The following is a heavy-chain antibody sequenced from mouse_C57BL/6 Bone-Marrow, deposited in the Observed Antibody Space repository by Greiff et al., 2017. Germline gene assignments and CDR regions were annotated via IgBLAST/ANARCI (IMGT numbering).Heavy chain of an antibody. V-gene: IGHV5-6*01. CDR3: ARPLITTAHYFDY. CDR2: ISSGGSYT. CDR1: GFTFSSYG. D-gene: IGHD1-1*01. J-gene: IGHJ2*01. Sequence: DVQLVESGGDLVKPGGSLKLSCAASGFTFSSYGMSWVRQTPDKRLEWVATISSGGSYTYYPDSVKGRFTISRANAKNTLYLQMSSLKSEDTAMYYCARPLITTAHYFDYWGQGTTLTVSS.